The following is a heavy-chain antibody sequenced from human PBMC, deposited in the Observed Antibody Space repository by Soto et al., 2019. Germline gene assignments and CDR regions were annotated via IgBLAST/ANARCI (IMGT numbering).Heavy chain of an antibody. CDR3: ASDYGGNPRPDAFDI. V-gene: IGHV3-11*06. CDR1: GFTFSDYY. D-gene: IGHD4-17*01. J-gene: IGHJ3*02. CDR2: ISSSSSYT. Sequence: GGSLRLSCAASGFTFSDYYMSWIRQAPGKGLEWVSYISSSSSYTNYADSVKGRFTISRDNAKNSLYLQMNSLRAEDTAVYYCASDYGGNPRPDAFDIWGQGTMVTVSS.